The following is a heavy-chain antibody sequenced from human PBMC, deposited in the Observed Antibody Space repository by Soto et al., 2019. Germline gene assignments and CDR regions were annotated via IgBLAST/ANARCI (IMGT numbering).Heavy chain of an antibody. CDR1: GGSFSGYY. Sequence: QVHLQQWGAGLLKPSETLSLTCAVYGGSFSGYYWSWIRQPPGKGLEWIGEISHSGSTNYNPSLKSRVTISVDTSKNQFPLNLNSMTAADTAMYYCAGGSRDIWGQGTMVTVSS. CDR3: AGGSRDI. J-gene: IGHJ3*02. V-gene: IGHV4-34*01. CDR2: ISHSGST.